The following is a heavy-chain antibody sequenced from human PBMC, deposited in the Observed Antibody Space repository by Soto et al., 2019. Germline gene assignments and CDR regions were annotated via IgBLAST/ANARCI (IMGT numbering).Heavy chain of an antibody. J-gene: IGHJ4*02. D-gene: IGHD1-1*01. CDR3: AKSNGWNDPFDY. CDR2: ISSRASYM. V-gene: IGHV3-21*01. Sequence: GGSLRLSCEASGFTFSSYSMNWVRQAPGKGLEWVSSISSRASYMYYADSVKGRLTISRGNAKNSVSLQMHSLRAEDTAVYYCAKSNGWNDPFDYWGQGTQVTVSS. CDR1: GFTFSSYS.